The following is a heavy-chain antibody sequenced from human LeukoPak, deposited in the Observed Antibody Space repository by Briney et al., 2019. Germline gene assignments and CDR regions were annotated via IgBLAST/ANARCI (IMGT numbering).Heavy chain of an antibody. D-gene: IGHD6-13*01. CDR1: GGSISSYY. J-gene: IGHJ4*02. V-gene: IGHV4-59*01. Sequence: SETLSLTCTVSGGSISSYYWSWIRQPPGKGLEWIGYIYYSGSTSYNPSLKSRVTISVDTSKNQFSLKLSSVTAADTAVYYCAKTNSSSWYTDYWGQGTLVTVSS. CDR2: IYYSGST. CDR3: AKTNSSSWYTDY.